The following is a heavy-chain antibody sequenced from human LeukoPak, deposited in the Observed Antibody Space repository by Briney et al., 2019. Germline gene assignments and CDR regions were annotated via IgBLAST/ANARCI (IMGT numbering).Heavy chain of an antibody. V-gene: IGHV3-21*01. J-gene: IGHJ5*02. CDR1: GFTFSSYS. CDR2: ISSSSSYI. CDR3: ARDQGSATTVTTCLDP. Sequence: GGSLRLSCAASGFTFSSYSMNWVRQAPGKGLEWVSSISSSSSYIYYADSVKGRFTISRDNAKNSLYLQMNSLRAEDTAVYYCARDQGSATTVTTCLDPWGQGTLVTVSS. D-gene: IGHD4-17*01.